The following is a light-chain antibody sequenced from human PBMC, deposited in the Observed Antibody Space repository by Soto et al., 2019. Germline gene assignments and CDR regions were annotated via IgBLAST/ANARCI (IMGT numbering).Light chain of an antibody. CDR1: SSNIGAGFD. CDR3: QSFDNSLSGFWV. V-gene: IGLV1-40*01. CDR2: GNS. J-gene: IGLJ3*02. Sequence: QSVLTQPPSVSGAPGQRVTISCTGSSSNIGAGFDVQWYQQLPGTAPKLLIYGNSNRPSGVPDRFSGSKSGTSASLAITGLQAEDEADYYCQSFDNSLSGFWVFGGGTKVTVL.